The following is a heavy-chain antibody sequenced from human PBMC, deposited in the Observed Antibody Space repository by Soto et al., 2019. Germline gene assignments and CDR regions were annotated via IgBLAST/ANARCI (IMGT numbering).Heavy chain of an antibody. CDR1: GFTFSSYG. CDR3: AKDRYGDYGGIDY. D-gene: IGHD4-17*01. CDR2: ISYDGSNK. J-gene: IGHJ4*02. V-gene: IGHV3-30*18. Sequence: GGSLRLSCAASGFTFSSYGMHWVRQAPGKGLEWVAVISYDGSNKYYADSVKGRFTISRDNSKNTLYLQMNSLGAEDTAVYYCAKDRYGDYGGIDYWGQGTMVTVSS.